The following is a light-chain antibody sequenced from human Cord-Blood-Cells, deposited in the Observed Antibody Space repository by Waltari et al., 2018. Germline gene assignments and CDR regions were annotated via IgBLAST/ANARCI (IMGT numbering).Light chain of an antibody. CDR3: QQRSNWPPLT. CDR1: QSVSSY. Sequence: LVLTQSPATLSFSPGERATFSCRASQSVSSYLAWYQQKPGQAPRLLIYDASNRATGIPARFSGSGSGTDFTLTISSLEPEAFAVYYCQQRSNWPPLTFGGGTKVEIK. V-gene: IGKV3-11*01. CDR2: DAS. J-gene: IGKJ4*01.